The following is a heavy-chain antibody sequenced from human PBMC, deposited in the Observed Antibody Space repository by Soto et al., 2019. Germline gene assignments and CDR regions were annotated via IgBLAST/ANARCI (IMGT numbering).Heavy chain of an antibody. Sequence: ASVKVSCKASGGTFSNYGISWVRQAPGQGLEWMGGIIPLFDATKYAQKFQGRVTITADKSTGTAYMELSSLRSEDTAMYYCARDRSSSWYNGTFYFDSWGQGTLVTAPQ. CDR2: IIPLFDAT. CDR1: GGTFSNYG. D-gene: IGHD6-19*01. V-gene: IGHV1-69*06. J-gene: IGHJ4*02. CDR3: ARDRSSSWYNGTFYFDS.